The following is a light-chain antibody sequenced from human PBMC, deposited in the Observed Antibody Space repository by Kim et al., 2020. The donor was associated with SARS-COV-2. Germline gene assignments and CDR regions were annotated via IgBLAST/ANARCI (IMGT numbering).Light chain of an antibody. Sequence: PGGRAILSCRATQSVNGRYIAWYQQKRGQAPRLLFYGTSNRATGVPDRFSGSGSGTDFTLLISGLEPEDSAVYYCQQYADSPPWTFGQGTKVEIK. V-gene: IGKV3-20*01. CDR3: QQYADSPPWT. J-gene: IGKJ1*01. CDR1: QSVNGRY. CDR2: GTS.